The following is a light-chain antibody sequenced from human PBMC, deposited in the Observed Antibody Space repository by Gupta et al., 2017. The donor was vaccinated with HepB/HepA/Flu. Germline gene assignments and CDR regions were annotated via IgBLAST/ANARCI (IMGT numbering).Light chain of an antibody. Sequence: DIQMTQSPSSLSASVGDRVTLTCRASQSISSFLNWYHQKPGKAPKLLISGASNLHNGVPSRFSGSGSGTDFTLTISSLQPEDFATYYCQQSYTAPWTFGQGTKVEIK. CDR3: QQSYTAPWT. V-gene: IGKV1-39*01. CDR2: GAS. J-gene: IGKJ1*01. CDR1: QSISSF.